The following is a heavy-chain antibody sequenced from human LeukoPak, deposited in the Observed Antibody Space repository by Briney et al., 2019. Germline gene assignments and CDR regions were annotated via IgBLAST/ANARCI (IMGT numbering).Heavy chain of an antibody. CDR3: ARPHYGIYYYYMDV. D-gene: IGHD4-17*01. CDR2: LYSDGST. J-gene: IGHJ6*03. Sequence: GGSLRLSCAASGFTVSRNYMSWVRQAPGKGLEWVSVLYSDGSTYHADSVKGRFTISRDNSKNTLYLQMNSLRAEDTAVYYCARPHYGIYYYYMDVWGKGTTVTVSS. CDR1: GFTVSRNY. V-gene: IGHV3-53*01.